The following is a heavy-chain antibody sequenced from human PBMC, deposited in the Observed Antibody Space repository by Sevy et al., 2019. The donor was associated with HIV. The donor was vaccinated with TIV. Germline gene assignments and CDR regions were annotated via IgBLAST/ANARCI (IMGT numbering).Heavy chain of an antibody. V-gene: IGHV2-5*02. Sequence: SGPTLVNPTQTLTLTCTFSGFSLSTSGVGVGWIRQPPGKALEWLALIYWDDDTRYSPSLKSRLNITKDTSTNQVVLTMTNMDPVDTATYFCAHRRMVRGVITAPFDYRGQGTLVTVSS. CDR3: AHRRMVRGVITAPFDY. CDR1: GFSLSTSGVG. D-gene: IGHD3-10*01. J-gene: IGHJ4*02. CDR2: IYWDDDT.